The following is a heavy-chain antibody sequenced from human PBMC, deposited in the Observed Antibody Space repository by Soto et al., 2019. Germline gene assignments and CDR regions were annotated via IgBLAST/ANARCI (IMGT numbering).Heavy chain of an antibody. CDR1: GGSISSYY. CDR2: IYYSGST. J-gene: IGHJ6*02. V-gene: IGHV4-59*01. CDR3: ARDRVDTAMFYYYGMDV. D-gene: IGHD5-18*01. Sequence: SETLSLTCTVSGGSISSYYWSWIRQPPGKGLEWIGYIYYSGSTNYNPSLKSRVTISVDTSKNQFSLKLSSVTAADTAVYYCARDRVDTAMFYYYGMDVWGQGTTVTVSS.